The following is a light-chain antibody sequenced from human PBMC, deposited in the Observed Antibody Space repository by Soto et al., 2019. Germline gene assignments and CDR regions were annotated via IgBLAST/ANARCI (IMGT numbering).Light chain of an antibody. CDR2: GAS. J-gene: IGKJ1*01. CDR1: QSVGTH. V-gene: IGKV3-15*01. CDR3: QQYNNWPRT. Sequence: EIVMTQSPATLSVSPGERATLSCRASQSVGTHLAWYRQKPGQAPRLLLYGASTRATGIPARFSGSGSGTEFTLTISSLQSEDFAVYCCQQYNNWPRTFGQGTKVEIK.